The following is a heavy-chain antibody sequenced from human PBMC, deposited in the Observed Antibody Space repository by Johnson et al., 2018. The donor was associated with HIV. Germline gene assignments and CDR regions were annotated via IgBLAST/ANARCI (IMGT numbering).Heavy chain of an antibody. V-gene: IGHV3-30*04. CDR2: ISGSNK. J-gene: IGHJ3*02. CDR1: GFTFSSYA. CDR3: AKAQAFRGAFDI. D-gene: IGHD2/OR15-2a*01. Sequence: VQLVESGGGVVQPGRSLRLSCAASGFTFSSYAMHWVRQAPGKGLEWVSAISGSNKYYADSVKGRFTISRDNSKNTLYLQMNSLRAEDTVVYYCAKAQAFRGAFDIWGQGTMVIVSS.